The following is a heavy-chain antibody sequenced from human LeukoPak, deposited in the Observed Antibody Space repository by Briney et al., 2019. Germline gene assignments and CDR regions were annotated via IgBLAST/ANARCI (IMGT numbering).Heavy chain of an antibody. V-gene: IGHV1-46*01. CDR1: GYTFTSYY. D-gene: IGHD3-10*01. CDR2: INPSGGST. CDR3: ARDGNYGSGSYIPYYFDY. J-gene: IGHJ4*02. Sequence: ASVKVSCKASGYTFTSYYMHWVRQAPGQGLEWMGIINPSGGSTSYAQKFQGRVTMTRDTSTSTVYMELSSLGSEDTAVYYCARDGNYGSGSYIPYYFDYWGQGTLVTVSS.